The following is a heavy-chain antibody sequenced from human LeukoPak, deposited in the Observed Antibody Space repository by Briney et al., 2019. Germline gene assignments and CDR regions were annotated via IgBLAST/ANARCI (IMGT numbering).Heavy chain of an antibody. D-gene: IGHD3-10*01. J-gene: IGHJ5*02. CDR1: GGSISSSSYY. V-gene: IGHV4-39*07. Sequence: PSETLSLTCTVSGGSISSSSYYWGWIRQPPGKGLEWIGEINHSGSTNYNPSLKSRVTISVDTSKNRFSLKLSSVTAADTAVYYCARVRWRYYGSGTKTPGDWFDPWGQGTLVTVSS. CDR2: INHSGST. CDR3: ARVRWRYYGSGTKTPGDWFDP.